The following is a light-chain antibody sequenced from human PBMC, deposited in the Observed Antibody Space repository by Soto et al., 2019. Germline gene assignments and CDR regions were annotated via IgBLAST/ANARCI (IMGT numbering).Light chain of an antibody. Sequence: SVLTPPPSASGFLGQSVTISCSKTSSDIGAYKYVAWYQQHPGKAPKVMIYEVSKRPSGVPDRFSGSKSGNTASLTVSGLQAEDEADYYCSSYAGTNPRVFGTGTKVTVL. J-gene: IGLJ1*01. CDR1: SSDIGAYKY. CDR3: SSYAGTNPRV. CDR2: EVS. V-gene: IGLV2-8*01.